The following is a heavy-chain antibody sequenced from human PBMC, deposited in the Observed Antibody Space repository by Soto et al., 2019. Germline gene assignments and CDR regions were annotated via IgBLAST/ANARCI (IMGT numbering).Heavy chain of an antibody. CDR2: ISSSGDNT. J-gene: IGHJ4*02. V-gene: IGHV3-23*01. D-gene: IGHD2-8*01. CDR1: GCTVNRDG. CDR3: VNLLLYLHYLGS. Sequence: QPSGSMTLPCGAYGCTVNRDGRSWVRQAPGKGLKWVSSISSSGDNTYYADSVKGRFTISRDSSNNTLYLQMNSLRADDTALSSCVNLLLYLHYLGSSGPGSLVTVSS.